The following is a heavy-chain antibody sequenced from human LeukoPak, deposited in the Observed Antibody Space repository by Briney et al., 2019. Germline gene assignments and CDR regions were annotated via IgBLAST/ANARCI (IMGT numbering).Heavy chain of an antibody. CDR1: GFTFSSYW. CDR2: IKQDGSEK. CDR3: ASSGVKTTFTGEIDY. Sequence: GGSLRLSCAASGFTFSSYWMSWVRQAPGKGLEWVANIKQDGSEKYYADSVKGRFTISRDNSKNTLYLQMNSLRAEDTAVYYCASSGVKTTFTGEIDYWGQGTLVTVSS. V-gene: IGHV3-7*01. D-gene: IGHD1/OR15-1a*01. J-gene: IGHJ4*02.